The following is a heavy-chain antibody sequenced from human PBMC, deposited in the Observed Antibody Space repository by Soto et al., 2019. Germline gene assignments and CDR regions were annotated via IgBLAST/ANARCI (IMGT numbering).Heavy chain of an antibody. J-gene: IGHJ4*02. D-gene: IGHD5-12*01. Sequence: EVQVVESGGGLIQPGGSLRLSCEVSGFSVTANYMSWVRQAPGKGLEWVSVIYSGGSTYYIDSVKGRFSISRDISKNTLYLQMNSLRADDTAVYDCHGYGYWGQGTLVTVSS. CDR1: GFSVTANY. CDR2: IYSGGST. V-gene: IGHV3-53*01. CDR3: HGYGY.